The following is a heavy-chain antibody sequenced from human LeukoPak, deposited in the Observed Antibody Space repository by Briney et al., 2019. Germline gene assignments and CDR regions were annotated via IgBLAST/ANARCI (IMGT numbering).Heavy chain of an antibody. V-gene: IGHV4-59*01. CDR2: IYYSGST. D-gene: IGHD1-1*01. Sequence: KSSETLSLTCTVSGGSISSYYWSWIRQPPGKGLEWIGYIYYSGSTNYNPSLKSRVTISVDTSKNQFSLKLSSVTAADTAVYYCSGYKNFVYYYGMDVWGQGTTVTVSS. J-gene: IGHJ6*02. CDR1: GGSISSYY. CDR3: SGYKNFVYYYGMDV.